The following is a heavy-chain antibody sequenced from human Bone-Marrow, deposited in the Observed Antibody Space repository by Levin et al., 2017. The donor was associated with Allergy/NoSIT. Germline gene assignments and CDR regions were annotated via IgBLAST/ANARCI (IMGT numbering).Heavy chain of an antibody. Sequence: GSLRLSCTVSGGSISSSSYYWGWIRQPPGKGLEWIGSIYYSGSTYYNPSLKSRVTISVDTSKNQFSLKLSSVTAADTAVYYCASLRDSSGWYPFDYWGQGTLVTVSS. CDR3: ASLRDSSGWYPFDY. J-gene: IGHJ4*02. CDR1: GGSISSSSYY. CDR2: IYYSGST. D-gene: IGHD6-19*01. V-gene: IGHV4-39*01.